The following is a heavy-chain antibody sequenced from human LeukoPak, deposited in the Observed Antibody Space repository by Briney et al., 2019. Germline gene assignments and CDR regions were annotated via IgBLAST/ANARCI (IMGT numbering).Heavy chain of an antibody. Sequence: PSETLSLTCTVSGGSISTSSYYWGWVRQPPGKGLEWIGNIFYSGSTYYSPSLKSRVTISLDTSRNQFSLKLSSVTAADTAVYYCARIKRFNWNYGGYFDYWGQGTLVTVSS. D-gene: IGHD1-7*01. J-gene: IGHJ4*02. CDR3: ARIKRFNWNYGGYFDY. V-gene: IGHV4-39*07. CDR1: GGSISTSSYY. CDR2: IFYSGST.